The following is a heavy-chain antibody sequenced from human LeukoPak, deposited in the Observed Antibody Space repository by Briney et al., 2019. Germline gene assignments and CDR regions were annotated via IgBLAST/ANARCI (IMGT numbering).Heavy chain of an antibody. CDR2: IYYNGKT. CDR3: ARLTALAGHRGAFDI. J-gene: IGHJ3*02. CDR1: GGSIGGHAFY. Sequence: PSETLSLTCNVSGGSIGGHAFYWDWIRQPPGKGLEWIATIYYNGKTFYNPPLKSRVAISIDMSKSQFSLHLSSVTAADTAIYYCARLTALAGHRGAFDIWGPGTMVTVSS. D-gene: IGHD6-19*01. V-gene: IGHV4-39*01.